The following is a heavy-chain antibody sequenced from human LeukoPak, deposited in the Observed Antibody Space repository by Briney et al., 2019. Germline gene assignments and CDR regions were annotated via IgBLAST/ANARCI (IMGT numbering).Heavy chain of an antibody. CDR1: GGSISSYY. J-gene: IGHJ3*02. CDR2: IYYSGST. D-gene: IGHD3-22*01. V-gene: IGHV4-59*01. Sequence: PSETLSLTCAVYGGSISSYYWSWIRQPPGKGLEWIGYIYYSGSTNYNPSLKSRVTISVDTSKNQFSLKLSSVTAADTAVYYCARRYYDSSGSHPVDAFDIWGQGTMVTVSS. CDR3: ARRYYDSSGSHPVDAFDI.